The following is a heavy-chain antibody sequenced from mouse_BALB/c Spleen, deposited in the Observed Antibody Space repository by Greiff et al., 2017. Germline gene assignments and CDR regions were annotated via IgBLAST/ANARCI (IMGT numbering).Heavy chain of an antibody. Sequence: QVQLKESGPGLVAPSRTLSTPATFSGFPLPAYGLPWVRQPPGKGLGWLGVIWAGGSTNNNSALMSRLSISKDNSKSQVFLKMNSLQTDDTAMYYCARDGYYYGSSYVAYWGQGTLVTVSA. CDR3: ARDGYYYGSSYVAY. D-gene: IGHD1-1*01. J-gene: IGHJ3*01. CDR1: GFPLPAYG. CDR2: IWAGGST. V-gene: IGHV2-9*02.